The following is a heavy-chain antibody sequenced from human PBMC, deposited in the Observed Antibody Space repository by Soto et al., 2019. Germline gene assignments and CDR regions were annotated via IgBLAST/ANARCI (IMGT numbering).Heavy chain of an antibody. CDR2: ISGSGGST. J-gene: IGHJ4*02. CDR3: AKDGGYSYGYFGY. CDR1: GFTFSSYD. D-gene: IGHD5-18*01. V-gene: IGHV3-23*01. Sequence: EVQLLESGGGLVQPGGSLRLSCAASGFTFSSYDMSWVRQAPGKGLEWVSAISGSGGSTYYADSVKGRFTISRDNSKNTLYLQMNSLRAEDTAVYYCAKDGGYSYGYFGYWGQGTLVTVSS.